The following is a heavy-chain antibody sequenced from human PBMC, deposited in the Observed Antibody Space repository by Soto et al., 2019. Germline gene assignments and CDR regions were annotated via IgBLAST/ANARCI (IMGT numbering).Heavy chain of an antibody. CDR2: INHSGSS. J-gene: IGHJ4*02. Sequence: PSETLSLTCTVSGGSFSPNYWAWIRQPPGKGLEWIGQINHSGSSIYNPSLKNRVTISTMSNNRFSLELSSVTAADTAVYYCTRGLFSGSSYSGSWYYFDSWGQGTMVT. D-gene: IGHD1-26*01. CDR3: TRGLFSGSSYSGSWYYFDS. CDR1: GGSFSPNY. V-gene: IGHV4-34*01.